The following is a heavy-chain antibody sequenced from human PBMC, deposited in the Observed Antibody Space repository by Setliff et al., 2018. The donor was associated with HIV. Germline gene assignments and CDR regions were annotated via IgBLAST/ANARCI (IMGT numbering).Heavy chain of an antibody. CDR2: VIPMYVTS. J-gene: IGHJ4*02. Sequence: SVKVSCKASGVSFTTSGFSWVRLAPGHGLEWMGGVIPMYVTSNYAQKFEGRLTISTDESTSTVYMELGGLTTDDTGIYYCARLDTTMMNFDYWGQGTLVTVSS. CDR3: ARLDTTMMNFDY. CDR1: GVSFTTSG. V-gene: IGHV1-69*05. D-gene: IGHD1-1*01.